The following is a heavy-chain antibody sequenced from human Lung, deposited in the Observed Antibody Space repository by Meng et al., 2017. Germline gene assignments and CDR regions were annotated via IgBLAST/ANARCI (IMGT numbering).Heavy chain of an antibody. V-gene: IGHV1-69*06. Sequence: QGQRVESGPEVKKPASSVTVSCKASGGTFSSYAISWVRQAPGQGLEWMGGIIPIFGTANYAQKFQGRVTITADKSTSTAYMELSGLRSDDTAMYYCARDEDISAAGKLFGDYWGQGTLVTVSS. CDR2: IIPIFGTA. J-gene: IGHJ4*02. CDR3: ARDEDISAAGKLFGDY. D-gene: IGHD6-13*01. CDR1: GGTFSSYA.